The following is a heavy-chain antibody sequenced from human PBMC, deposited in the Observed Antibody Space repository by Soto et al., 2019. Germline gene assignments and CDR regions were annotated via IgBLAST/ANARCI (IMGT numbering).Heavy chain of an antibody. V-gene: IGHV4-30-2*03. J-gene: IGHJ4*02. D-gene: IGHD6-13*01. Sequence: SETLSLTCAVSGGSISSGGYSWSWIRQPPGKGLEWIGYIYYSGSTYYNPSLKSRVTISVDTSKNQFSLKLSSVTAADTAVYYCARLRGSSWYNFDYWGQGTLVTVSS. CDR2: IYYSGST. CDR1: GGSISSGGYS. CDR3: ARLRGSSWYNFDY.